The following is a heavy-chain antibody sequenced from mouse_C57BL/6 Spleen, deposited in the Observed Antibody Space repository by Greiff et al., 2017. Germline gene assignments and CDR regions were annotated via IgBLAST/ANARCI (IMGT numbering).Heavy chain of an antibody. CDR2: IRNKANNHAT. CDR3: TRQGSSTGYFDV. J-gene: IGHJ1*03. Sequence: EVMLVESGGGLVQPGGSMKLSCAASGFTFSDAWMDWVRQSPEKGLEWVAEIRNKANNHATYYAESVQGRFTIARDDSKSSVYLQMNSLRAEDTGIYYCTRQGSSTGYFDVWGTGTTVTVSS. D-gene: IGHD1-3*01. CDR1: GFTFSDAW. V-gene: IGHV6-6*01.